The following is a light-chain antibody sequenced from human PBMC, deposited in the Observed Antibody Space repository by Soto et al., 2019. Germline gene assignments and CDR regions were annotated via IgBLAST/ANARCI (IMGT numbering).Light chain of an antibody. CDR1: SSDVGAYNY. CDR3: SSYTTSNTRQIV. CDR2: DVT. Sequence: QSALTQPASVSGSPGQSITISCTGTSSDVGAYNYVSWYQHHPGKVPKLIIYDVTNRPSGVSDPFSGSKSGNTASLTISGLQPEDEADYYCSSYTTSNTRQIVFGTGTKVTVL. V-gene: IGLV2-14*03. J-gene: IGLJ1*01.